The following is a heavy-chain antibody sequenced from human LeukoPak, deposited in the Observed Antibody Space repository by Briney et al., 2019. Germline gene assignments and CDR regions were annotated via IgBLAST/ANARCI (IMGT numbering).Heavy chain of an antibody. J-gene: IGHJ4*02. CDR1: GGSFSGYY. D-gene: IGHD4-23*01. Sequence: SETLSLTCAVYGGSFSGYYWSWIRQPPGKGLEWIGEINHSGSTNYNPSLKSRVTISVDTSKNQFSLKLSSVTAVDTAVYYCARAGAEIDIDDDYGGNNYWGQGTLVTVSS. CDR3: ARAGAEIDIDDDYGGNNY. CDR2: INHSGST. V-gene: IGHV4-34*01.